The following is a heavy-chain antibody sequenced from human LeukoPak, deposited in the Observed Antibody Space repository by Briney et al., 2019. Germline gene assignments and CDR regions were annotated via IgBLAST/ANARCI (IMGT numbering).Heavy chain of an antibody. V-gene: IGHV3-7*03. J-gene: IGHJ4*02. CDR3: AREGGRYCSSTSCPFDY. CDR1: GFTFGDYA. D-gene: IGHD2-2*01. CDR2: IKQDGSEK. Sequence: PGGSLRLSCTSSGFTFGDYAMSWVRQAPGKGLEWVANIKQDGSEKYYVDSVKGRFTISRDNAKNSLYLQMNSLRAEDTAVYYCAREGGRYCSSTSCPFDYWGQGTLVTVSS.